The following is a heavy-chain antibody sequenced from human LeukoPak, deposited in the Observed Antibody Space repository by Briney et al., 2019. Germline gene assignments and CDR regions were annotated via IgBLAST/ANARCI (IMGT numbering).Heavy chain of an antibody. D-gene: IGHD2-15*01. V-gene: IGHV4-39*07. CDR3: ARDRVVVAARRIRYFDY. J-gene: IGHJ4*02. CDR1: GGSISSSSYY. CDR2: IYYSGST. Sequence: SETLSLTCTVSGGSISSSSYYWGWIRQPPGKGLEWIGSIYYSGSTYYNPSLKSRVTISVDTSKNQFSLKLSSVTAADTAVYYCARDRVVVAARRIRYFDYWGQGTLVTVSS.